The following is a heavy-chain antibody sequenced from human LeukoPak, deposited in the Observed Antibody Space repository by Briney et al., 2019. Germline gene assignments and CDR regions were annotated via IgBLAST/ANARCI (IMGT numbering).Heavy chain of an antibody. D-gene: IGHD3-22*01. Sequence: ASVEVSCTASGYTFTGYYMHWVRQAPGQGLEWMGWINPNSGGTNYAQKFQGRVTMTRDTSISTAYMELSRLRSDDTAVYYCAREPQVVTLREFDYWGQGTLVTVSS. CDR3: AREPQVVTLREFDY. CDR2: INPNSGGT. CDR1: GYTFTGYY. V-gene: IGHV1-2*02. J-gene: IGHJ4*02.